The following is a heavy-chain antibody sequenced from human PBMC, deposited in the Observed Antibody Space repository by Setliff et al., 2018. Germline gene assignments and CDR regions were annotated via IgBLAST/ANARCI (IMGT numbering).Heavy chain of an antibody. CDR1: GYSISSGYY. V-gene: IGHV4-38-2*01. J-gene: IGHJ5*02. CDR2: ISHSGST. Sequence: SETLSLTCAVSGYSISSGYYWGWIRQPTGKGLEWIGIISHSGSTYYNPSLKSRVTISVDTSKNQFSLKLSSVTAADTAGYYCARNSGSGSSLLPNFSDPWGQGTLVTGSS. D-gene: IGHD3-10*01. CDR3: ARNSGSGSSLLPNFSDP.